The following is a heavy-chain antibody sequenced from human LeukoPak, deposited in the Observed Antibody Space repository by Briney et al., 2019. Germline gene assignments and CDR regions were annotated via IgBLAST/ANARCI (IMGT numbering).Heavy chain of an antibody. D-gene: IGHD3-9*01. V-gene: IGHV3-48*04. CDR3: ARDHDWAFDY. Sequence: GSLRLSCEASEFTFSSYSMNWVRQSPGKGLEWVSYISGSSSTVDYADSVKGRFTMSRDNTKNSAYLQMNSLTVEDTAIYYCARDHDWAFDYWGQGALVTVSS. CDR1: EFTFSSYS. CDR2: ISGSSSTV. J-gene: IGHJ4*02.